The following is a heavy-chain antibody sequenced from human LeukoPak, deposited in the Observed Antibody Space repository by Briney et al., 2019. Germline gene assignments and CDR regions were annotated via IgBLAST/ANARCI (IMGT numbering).Heavy chain of an antibody. CDR3: ARSLAAAGPYYYYYYMDV. J-gene: IGHJ6*03. D-gene: IGHD6-13*01. CDR1: GGSISSYY. CDR2: IYTSGST. Sequence: SETLSLTCTVSGGSISSYYWSWIRQPAGKGLEWIGRIYTSGSTNYNPSLKSRVTMSVDTSKNQFSLKLSSVTAADTAVYYCARSLAAAGPYYYYYYMDVWGKGTTVTVSS. V-gene: IGHV4-4*07.